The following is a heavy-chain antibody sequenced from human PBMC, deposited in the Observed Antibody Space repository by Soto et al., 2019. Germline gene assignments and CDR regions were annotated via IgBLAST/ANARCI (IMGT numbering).Heavy chain of an antibody. D-gene: IGHD3-3*01. CDR2: ISYDGSNK. V-gene: IGHV3-30-3*01. CDR1: GFTFSSYA. Sequence: GGSLRLSCAASGFTFSSYAMHWVRQAPGKGLEWVAVISYDGSNKYYADSVKGRFTISRDNSKNTLYLQMNSLRAEDTAVYYCAREEIDGYYTVHYYGMDVWGQGTTVTVS. J-gene: IGHJ6*02. CDR3: AREEIDGYYTVHYYGMDV.